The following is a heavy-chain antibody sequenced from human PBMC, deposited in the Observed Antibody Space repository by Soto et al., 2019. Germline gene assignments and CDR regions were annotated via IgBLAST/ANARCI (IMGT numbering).Heavy chain of an antibody. CDR1: GFTFSSYT. D-gene: IGHD6-13*01. CDR3: ARRQQVSSLDY. Sequence: ESGGGVVQPGRSLRLSCAASGFTFSSYTMHWVRQAPGKGLEWVAVFSYDGINKYYADSVKGRFTISRDNSKSTLYLQMDSLRAEDTAVYYCARRQQVSSLDYWGQGTLVTVSS. J-gene: IGHJ4*02. CDR2: FSYDGINK. V-gene: IGHV3-30-3*01.